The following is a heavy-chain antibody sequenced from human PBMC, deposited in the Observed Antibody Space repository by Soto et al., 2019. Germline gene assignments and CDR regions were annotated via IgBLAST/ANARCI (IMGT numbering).Heavy chain of an antibody. CDR1: GGTFSSYA. Sequence: ASVKVSCKASGGTFSSYAISWVRQAPGQGHEWMGGIIPIFGTANYAQKFQGRVTITADESTSTAYMELSSLRSEDTAVYYCARGLREAWAAALSPPWAPMFDPWGQGTLVTVSS. CDR2: IIPIFGTA. J-gene: IGHJ5*02. D-gene: IGHD6-13*01. V-gene: IGHV1-69*01. CDR3: ARGLREAWAAALSPPWAPMFDP.